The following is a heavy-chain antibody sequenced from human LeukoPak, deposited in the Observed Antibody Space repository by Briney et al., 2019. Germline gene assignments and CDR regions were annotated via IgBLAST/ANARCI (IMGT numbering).Heavy chain of an antibody. D-gene: IGHD3-10*01. V-gene: IGHV3-23*01. Sequence: PGGSLRLSCAASGMTFNSYAMSWVRQAPGKGLEWVSAITNGGGSTYYADSVRGRFTISRDNSKNTLYLQMNSLRAEDTAVYYCAKDWGYGSGTYYDGWGQGTLVTVSS. CDR3: AKDWGYGSGTYYDG. CDR1: GMTFNSYA. J-gene: IGHJ4*02. CDR2: ITNGGGST.